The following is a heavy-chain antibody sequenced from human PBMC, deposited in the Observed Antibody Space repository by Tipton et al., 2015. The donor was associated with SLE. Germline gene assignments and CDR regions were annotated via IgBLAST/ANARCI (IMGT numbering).Heavy chain of an antibody. D-gene: IGHD6-25*01. CDR2: IYHSGST. J-gene: IGHJ3*02. CDR1: GGSFSGYY. Sequence: TLSLTCAVYGGSFSGYYWSWIRQPPGKGLEWIGSIYHSGSTYYNPSLKSRVTISVDTSKNQFSLKLSSVTAADTAVYYCASTGGAFDIWGQGTMVTVSS. CDR3: ASTGGAFDI. V-gene: IGHV4-34*01.